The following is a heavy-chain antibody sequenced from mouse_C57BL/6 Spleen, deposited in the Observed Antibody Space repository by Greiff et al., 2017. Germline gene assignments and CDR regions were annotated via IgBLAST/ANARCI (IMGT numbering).Heavy chain of an antibody. V-gene: IGHV7-3*01. D-gene: IGHD1-1*01. J-gene: IGHJ1*03. CDR1: GFTFTDYY. CDR2: IRNKANGYTT. CDR3: ARYGSSYYWYFDV. Sequence: EVHLVESGGGLVQPGGSLSLSCAASGFTFTDYYMSWVRQPPGKALEWLGFIRNKANGYTTEYSSSVKGRFTISRDNSQSILYLQMNALRAEDSATYYCARYGSSYYWYFDVWGTGTTVTVSS.